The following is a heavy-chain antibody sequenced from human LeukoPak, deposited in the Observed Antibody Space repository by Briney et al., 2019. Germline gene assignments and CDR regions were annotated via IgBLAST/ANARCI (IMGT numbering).Heavy chain of an antibody. Sequence: PGGSLRLSCAASGFTFSRYSMNWVRQAPGKGLEWVSYISSTGNTIHYADSVKGRFTISRDNAKNSLYLQMNSLRDEDTAVYYCARWLSRDGYSRFDYWGQGTLVTVSS. CDR1: GFTFSRYS. J-gene: IGHJ4*02. D-gene: IGHD5-24*01. CDR3: ARWLSRDGYSRFDY. CDR2: ISSTGNTI. V-gene: IGHV3-48*02.